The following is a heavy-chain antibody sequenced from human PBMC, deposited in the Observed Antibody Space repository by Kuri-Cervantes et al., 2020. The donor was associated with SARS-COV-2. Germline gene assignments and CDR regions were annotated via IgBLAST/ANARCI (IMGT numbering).Heavy chain of an antibody. D-gene: IGHD3-22*01. Sequence: SVTVSYKACGGTFSSYTIGWVRQAPGQGLEWMGRIIPILGIANYAQKFQGRVTITADESTSTAYMELSSLRSEDTAVYYCARQVVKGKFDYWGQGTLVTVSS. V-gene: IGHV1-69*02. CDR3: ARQVVKGKFDY. CDR1: GGTFSSYT. CDR2: IIPILGIA. J-gene: IGHJ4*02.